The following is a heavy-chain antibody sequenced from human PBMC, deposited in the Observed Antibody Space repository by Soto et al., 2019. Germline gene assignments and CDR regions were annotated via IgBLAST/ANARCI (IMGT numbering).Heavy chain of an antibody. CDR1: GGSISSGDYY. J-gene: IGHJ5*02. Sequence: SETLSLTCTVSGGSISSGDYYWSWIRQPPGKGLEWIGYIYYSGSTYYNPSLKSRVTISVDTSKNQFSLKLSSVTAADTAVYYCARAEYSDFWSRYRQNNWFDPWGQGTLVNVSS. CDR2: IYYSGST. V-gene: IGHV4-30-4*01. D-gene: IGHD3-3*01. CDR3: ARAEYSDFWSRYRQNNWFDP.